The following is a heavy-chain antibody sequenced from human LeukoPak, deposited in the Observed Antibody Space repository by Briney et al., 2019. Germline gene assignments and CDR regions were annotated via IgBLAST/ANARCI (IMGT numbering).Heavy chain of an antibody. J-gene: IGHJ4*02. CDR3: ARGPNYYDSSGRGFFDY. CDR1: GGSTGSYY. D-gene: IGHD3-22*01. Sequence: PSETLSLTCTVSGGSTGSYYWSWIRQPAGKGLEWIGRIYTSGSTNYNPSLKSRVTMSVDTSKNQFSLKLSSVTAADTAVYYCARGPNYYDSSGRGFFDYWGQGTLVTVSS. CDR2: IYTSGST. V-gene: IGHV4-4*07.